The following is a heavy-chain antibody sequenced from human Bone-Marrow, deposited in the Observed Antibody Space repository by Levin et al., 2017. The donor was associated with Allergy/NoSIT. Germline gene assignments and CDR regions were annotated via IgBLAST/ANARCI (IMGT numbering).Heavy chain of an antibody. V-gene: IGHV3-23*01. Sequence: QPGGSLRLSCAASGFTFSSCAMNWVRQAPGKGLEWVSGVNSGGSTYYADSVKGRFTISRDNSKNMLYLQMNSLRAEDTAVYYCAKPVWEPTRVPYYFDYWGQGTLVTVSS. CDR1: GFTFSSCA. CDR3: AKPVWEPTRVPYYFDY. CDR2: VNSGGST. J-gene: IGHJ4*02. D-gene: IGHD1-26*01.